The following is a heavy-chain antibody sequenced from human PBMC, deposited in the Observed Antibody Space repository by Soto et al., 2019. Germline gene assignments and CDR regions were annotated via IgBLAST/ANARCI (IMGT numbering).Heavy chain of an antibody. Sequence: QLQLQESGPGLVKPSETLSLTCTVSGGSISSSSYYWGWIRQPPGKGLEWIGSIYYSGSTYYNPSPKSRVTISVDTSKNQFSLKLSSVTAADTAVYYCARRTNNCSSTSCYGFWFDPWGQGTLVTVSS. J-gene: IGHJ5*02. D-gene: IGHD2-2*01. CDR1: GGSISSSSYY. CDR3: ARRTNNCSSTSCYGFWFDP. V-gene: IGHV4-39*01. CDR2: IYYSGST.